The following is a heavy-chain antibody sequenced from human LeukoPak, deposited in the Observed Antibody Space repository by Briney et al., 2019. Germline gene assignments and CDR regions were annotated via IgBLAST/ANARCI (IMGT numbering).Heavy chain of an antibody. D-gene: IGHD2-2*01. Sequence: GGSLRLSCAASGFTFSSYAMSWVRQAPGKGLEWVSAIGGSGGSTYYADSVKGRFTISRDNSKNTLYLQMNSLRAEDTAVYYCAKDSSPFPWEVVQGHYYMDVWGKGTTVTVSS. CDR2: IGGSGGST. CDR1: GFTFSSYA. CDR3: AKDSSPFPWEVVQGHYYMDV. V-gene: IGHV3-23*01. J-gene: IGHJ6*03.